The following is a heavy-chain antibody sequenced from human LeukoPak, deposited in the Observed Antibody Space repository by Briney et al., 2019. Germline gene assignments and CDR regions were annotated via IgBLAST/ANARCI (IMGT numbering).Heavy chain of an antibody. D-gene: IGHD5-12*01. CDR1: GSHFAEYW. V-gene: IGHV5-51*01. J-gene: IGHJ4*02. Sequence: GGSLRISCKGSGSHFAEYWVAWVRRMPGKGLGGMGIIYPGDSDTRYTPSVQGQVTISAHKSISTAYLQWNSLKASDSAMYYCARRDTGYYYFDSWGQGVLVRVSS. CDR3: ARRDTGYYYFDS. CDR2: IYPGDSDT.